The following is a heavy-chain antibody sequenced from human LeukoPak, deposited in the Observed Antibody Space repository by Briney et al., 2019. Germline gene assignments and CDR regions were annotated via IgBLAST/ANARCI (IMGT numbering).Heavy chain of an antibody. J-gene: IGHJ5*02. D-gene: IGHD3-22*01. Sequence: ASVKVSCKASGYTFTSYGISWVRQAPGQGLEWMGWISGYNGNTHFAQNLQGRVTMTTDTSTSTAYMELRSLRSDDTAVYYCARDEARYSSGYYPNWFDAWGQGTLVTVSP. CDR3: ARDEARYSSGYYPNWFDA. CDR1: GYTFTSYG. CDR2: ISGYNGNT. V-gene: IGHV1-18*01.